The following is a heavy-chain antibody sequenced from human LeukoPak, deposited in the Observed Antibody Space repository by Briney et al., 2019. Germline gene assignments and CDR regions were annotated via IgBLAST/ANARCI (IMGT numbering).Heavy chain of an antibody. J-gene: IGHJ5*02. D-gene: IGHD4-17*01. Sequence: PGGSLRLSGSASGFAFSTNAMHWVRQAPGGGREYVSAISSDGGSTHYADPVKGRFTISRDNSKNTLYLQMSSLRPEDTAVYYCVKDNRDGDNLAWFDPWGQGTLVTVSS. V-gene: IGHV3-64D*09. CDR3: VKDNRDGDNLAWFDP. CDR1: GFAFSTNA. CDR2: ISSDGGST.